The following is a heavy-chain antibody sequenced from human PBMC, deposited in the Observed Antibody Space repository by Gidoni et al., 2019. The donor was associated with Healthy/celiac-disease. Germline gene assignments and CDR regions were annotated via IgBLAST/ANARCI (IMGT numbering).Heavy chain of an antibody. V-gene: IGHV4-30-2*01. CDR1: GGYISSGGYS. J-gene: IGHJ4*02. CDR2: IHHSGST. Sequence: QLQPQESGAGRVKPSQTLSLTCAAAGGYISSGGYSWSWIRQPPGKGLEWIGSIHHSGSTYYHPSLKSRVTISVDRSKNQFSLKLSSVTAADTAVYYCARGRDYDILTGYYYFDYWGQGTLVTVSS. D-gene: IGHD3-9*01. CDR3: ARGRDYDILTGYYYFDY.